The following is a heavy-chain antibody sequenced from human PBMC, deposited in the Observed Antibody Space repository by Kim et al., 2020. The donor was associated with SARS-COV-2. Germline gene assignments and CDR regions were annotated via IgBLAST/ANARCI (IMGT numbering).Heavy chain of an antibody. Sequence: PSLKSRATITVDTPNHQFSLKLSSVTAADTAVYYCARYCSTTSCYGAMDVWGKGTTVTVSS. J-gene: IGHJ6*04. V-gene: IGHV4-39*01. D-gene: IGHD2-2*01. CDR3: ARYCSTTSCYGAMDV.